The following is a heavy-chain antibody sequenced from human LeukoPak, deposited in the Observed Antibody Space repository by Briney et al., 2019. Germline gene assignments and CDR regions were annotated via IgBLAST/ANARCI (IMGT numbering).Heavy chain of an antibody. Sequence: GGSLRLSCAVSEITASSNYMSWVRQAPGKGLVWVSRVNSDGSSTTYADSVKGRFTISRDNAKNTLYLQMNSLRAEDTAVYYCARGSTQYSSGWYGLGYWGQGTLVTVSS. CDR1: EITASSNY. CDR2: VNSDGSST. V-gene: IGHV3-74*01. D-gene: IGHD6-19*01. CDR3: ARGSTQYSSGWYGLGY. J-gene: IGHJ4*02.